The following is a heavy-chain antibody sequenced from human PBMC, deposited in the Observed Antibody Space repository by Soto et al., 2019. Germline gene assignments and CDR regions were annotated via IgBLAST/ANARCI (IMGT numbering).Heavy chain of an antibody. CDR3: ARRVSGVPAAKYYYYYYGMDV. CDR1: GGSFSGYY. D-gene: IGHD2-2*01. Sequence: SETLSLTCAVYGGSFSGYYWSWIRQPPGKGLEWIGEINHSGSTNYNPSLKSRVTISVDTSKNQFSLKLSSVTAADTAVYYCARRVSGVPAAKYYYYYYGMDVWGQGTTVTVSS. CDR2: INHSGST. V-gene: IGHV4-34*01. J-gene: IGHJ6*02.